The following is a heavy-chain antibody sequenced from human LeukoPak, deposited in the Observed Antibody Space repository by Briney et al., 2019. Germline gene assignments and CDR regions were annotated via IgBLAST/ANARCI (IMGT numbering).Heavy chain of an antibody. CDR1: GGSISNYY. J-gene: IGHJ4*02. Sequence: SETLSLTCTVSGGSISNYYWSWIRQPPGKGLEWLGYISYSASSNYNPSLKSRVSISVDTSKNKFSLKLNSVTAADTAVYYCARTRYGSGSYTFLDYWGQGTLVTVSS. D-gene: IGHD3-10*01. CDR2: ISYSASS. V-gene: IGHV4-59*01. CDR3: ARTRYGSGSYTFLDY.